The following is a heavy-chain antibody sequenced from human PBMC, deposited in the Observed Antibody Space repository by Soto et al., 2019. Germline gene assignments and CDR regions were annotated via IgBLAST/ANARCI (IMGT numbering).Heavy chain of an antibody. Sequence: GGSLRLSCAASGFTFSSYEMNWVRQAPGKGLEWVSYISSSGSTIYYAASVKGRFTISRDHAKNSLYLQMNSLRAEDTAVYYCARAGGSYYYYGMDVWGQGTTVTVSS. CDR2: ISSSGSTI. J-gene: IGHJ6*02. V-gene: IGHV3-48*03. D-gene: IGHD1-26*01. CDR1: GFTFSSYE. CDR3: ARAGGSYYYYGMDV.